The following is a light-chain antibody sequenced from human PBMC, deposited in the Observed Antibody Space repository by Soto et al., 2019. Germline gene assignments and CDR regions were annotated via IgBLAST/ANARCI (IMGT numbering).Light chain of an antibody. J-gene: IGLJ1*01. CDR3: CSYAGSRTSV. CDR2: EGS. V-gene: IGLV2-23*01. CDR1: SSDVGSYNL. Sequence: QSALTQPASVSGSPGQSITISCTGTSSDVGSYNLVSWYQQHPGKAPKLMIYEGSKRPSGVSNRFSGSKPGNTASLTISGLQAEDEADYYCCSYAGSRTSVFGTGTKVTVL.